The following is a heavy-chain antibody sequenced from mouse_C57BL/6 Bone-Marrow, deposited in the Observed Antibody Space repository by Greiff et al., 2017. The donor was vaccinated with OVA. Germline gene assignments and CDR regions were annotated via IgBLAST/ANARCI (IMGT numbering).Heavy chain of an antibody. Sequence: EVKLVESGGGLVKPGGSLKLSCAASGFPFSSYAMSWVRQTPETRLEWVATISDGVSYTSYPDNVKGRFTISRDNAKNNLYLQMSHLKSEDTAMYYCARDGYGSLYAMDYWGQGTSVTVSS. CDR1: GFPFSSYA. CDR3: ARDGYGSLYAMDY. J-gene: IGHJ4*01. D-gene: IGHD1-1*01. V-gene: IGHV5-4*01. CDR2: ISDGVSYT.